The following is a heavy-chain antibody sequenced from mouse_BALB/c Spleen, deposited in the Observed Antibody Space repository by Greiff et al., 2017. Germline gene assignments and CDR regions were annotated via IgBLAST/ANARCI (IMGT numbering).Heavy chain of an antibody. Sequence: VQLQQSGAELVKPGASVKLSCTASGFNIKDTYMHWVKQRPEQGLEWIGRIDPANGNTKYDPKFQGKATITADTSSNTAYLQLSSLTSEDTAVYYGARNGNYGYYYAMDYWGQGTSVTVSS. J-gene: IGHJ4*01. CDR2: IDPANGNT. V-gene: IGHV14-3*02. CDR1: GFNIKDTY. CDR3: ARNGNYGYYYAMDY. D-gene: IGHD2-1*01.